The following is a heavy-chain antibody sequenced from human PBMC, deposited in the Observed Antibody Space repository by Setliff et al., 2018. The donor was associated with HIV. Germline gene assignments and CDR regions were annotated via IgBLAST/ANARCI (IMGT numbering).Heavy chain of an antibody. CDR3: ARPTNIDTLYYGSQSFYMYYYGMDV. CDR2: ISGSGGST. CDR1: GFTFSSYA. D-gene: IGHD3-10*01. Sequence: PGESLKISCAASGFTFSSYAMSWVRQAPGKGLEWVSAISGSGGSTYYADSVKGRCTLSRDNSKNTVYLQMNSLRAEDTAVYFCARPTNIDTLYYGSQSFYMYYYGMDVWGQGTTVTVSS. J-gene: IGHJ6*02. V-gene: IGHV3-23*01.